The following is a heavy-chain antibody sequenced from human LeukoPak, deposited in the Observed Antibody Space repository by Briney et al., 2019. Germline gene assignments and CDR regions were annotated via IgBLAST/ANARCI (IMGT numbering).Heavy chain of an antibody. CDR2: MSYSGNT. D-gene: IGHD6-13*01. J-gene: IGHJ5*02. V-gene: IGHV4-59*11. CDR3: AREQQRTYNWFDP. Sequence: SETLSLTCTVSGASITSQFWSWVRQPPGKRPEYLGYMSYSGNTNYNPSLKSRVTISLDTSKNQLSLKLSSLTAADTAVYYCAREQQRTYNWFDPWGQGTLVTVSS. CDR1: GASITSQF.